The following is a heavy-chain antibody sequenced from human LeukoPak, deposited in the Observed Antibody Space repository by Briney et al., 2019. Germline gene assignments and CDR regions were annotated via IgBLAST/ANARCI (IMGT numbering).Heavy chain of an antibody. CDR2: ISGSGGST. V-gene: IGHV3-23*01. J-gene: IGHJ3*02. D-gene: IGHD6-13*01. Sequence: GGSLRLSCAASGFTFNNYAMSWVHQAPGKGLEWVSAISGSGGSTYYADSVKGRFTISRDNPKNTLYLQMNSLRAEDTAVYYCAKDRGSSWSDDAFDIWGQGTMVTVSS. CDR3: AKDRGSSWSDDAFDI. CDR1: GFTFNNYA.